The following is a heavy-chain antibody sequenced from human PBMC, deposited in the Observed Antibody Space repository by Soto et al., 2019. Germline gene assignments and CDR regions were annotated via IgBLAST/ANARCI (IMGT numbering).Heavy chain of an antibody. V-gene: IGHV5-51*01. CDR1: GYNFATHW. D-gene: IGHD5-12*01. J-gene: IGHJ6*02. Sequence: PGESLKISCQGPGYNFATHWIGWVRHKAGKGLEWMGIIFPGDAETRYSPSFQGHITISADKSISIAYLRWSSLKASDTGMYYCATPGGFGMDVWGQGTTVTVSS. CDR2: IFPGDAET. CDR3: ATPGGFGMDV.